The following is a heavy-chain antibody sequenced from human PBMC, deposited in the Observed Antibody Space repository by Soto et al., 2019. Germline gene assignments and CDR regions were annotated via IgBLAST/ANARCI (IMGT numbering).Heavy chain of an antibody. CDR3: ARGAEAPYFASPFDN. J-gene: IGHJ4*02. D-gene: IGHD3-10*01. V-gene: IGHV3-30*04. CDR2: ISKDGINN. Sequence: QPGGSLRLSGAASGFSFSAYALHWVRQAPGKGLEWLSIISKDGINNYDADSVKGRFTISRDNSKNTLFLQMNSLRPEDTAVYYCARGAEAPYFASPFDNWGQGTLVTVSS. CDR1: GFSFSAYA.